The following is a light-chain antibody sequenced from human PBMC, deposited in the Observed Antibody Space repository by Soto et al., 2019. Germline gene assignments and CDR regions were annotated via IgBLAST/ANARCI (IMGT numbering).Light chain of an antibody. CDR3: QQYSRFWT. CDR1: QTISSS. V-gene: IGKV1-5*03. Sequence: DIQMTQSPSTLSASVGDRVTITCRASQTISSSLAWYQQKPGKAPNLLIYKASSVESGVPSRFSGSGSGTVFPLTISSVHPDYFATYYCQQYSRFWTFGQGTKVEIK. J-gene: IGKJ1*01. CDR2: KAS.